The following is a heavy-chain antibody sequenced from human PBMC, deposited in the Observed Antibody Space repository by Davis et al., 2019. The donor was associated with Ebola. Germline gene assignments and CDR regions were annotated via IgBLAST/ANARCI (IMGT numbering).Heavy chain of an antibody. D-gene: IGHD3-3*01. J-gene: IGHJ4*02. Sequence: SETLSLTCTVSGGSISSSSYYWGWIRQPPGKGLEWIGSIYYSGSTYYNPSLKSRVTISVDTSKNQFSLKLSSVTAADTAVYYCASLRITIFGVVIVGGYYFDYWGQGTLVTVSS. CDR3: ASLRITIFGVVIVGGYYFDY. V-gene: IGHV4-39*01. CDR1: GGSISSSSYY. CDR2: IYYSGST.